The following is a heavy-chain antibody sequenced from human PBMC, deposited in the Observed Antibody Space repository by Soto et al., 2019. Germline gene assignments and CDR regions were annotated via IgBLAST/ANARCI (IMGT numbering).Heavy chain of an antibody. V-gene: IGHV4-61*01. Sequence: SETLSLTCAVYGGSVSSSSYYWGWVRQPPGKGLEWIGCVYYSGSTNYNPSLKSRVTISVDTSKNQFPLKLSSVTAADTAVYYCASIKLAYCGGDCYSFDYWGQGTLVTVSS. J-gene: IGHJ4*02. CDR2: VYYSGST. CDR3: ASIKLAYCGGDCYSFDY. CDR1: GGSVSSSSYY. D-gene: IGHD2-21*02.